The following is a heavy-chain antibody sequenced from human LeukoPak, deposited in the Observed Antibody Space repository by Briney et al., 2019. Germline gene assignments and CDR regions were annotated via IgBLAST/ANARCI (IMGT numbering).Heavy chain of an antibody. CDR2: ISTYNGDT. Sequence: ASVKVSCKASGYTFNTYGISWVRQAPGQGLEWMGWISTYNGDTSYVQNLQGRDTMTTDTSTSTAYMELMSLRSDDTAVYYCLRDAQRPRLTPDYWGQGTLVTVSS. V-gene: IGHV1-18*01. CDR3: LRDAQRPRLTPDY. CDR1: GYTFNTYG. D-gene: IGHD6-25*01. J-gene: IGHJ4*02.